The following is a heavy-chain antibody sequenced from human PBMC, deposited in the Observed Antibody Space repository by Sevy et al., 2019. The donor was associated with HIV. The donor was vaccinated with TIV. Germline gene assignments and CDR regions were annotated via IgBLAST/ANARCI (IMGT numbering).Heavy chain of an antibody. V-gene: IGHV3-21*06. CDR2: ISSSSSYI. Sequence: GGSLRLSCVASGFSFSTYSMNWVRQAPGKGLEWVSSISSSSSYIDYAYSVKGRFTISRDNAKNSLYLQMNSLRAEDTAVYYCARDYSSGWRIFNLFNPWGQGTLVTVSS. J-gene: IGHJ5*02. CDR1: GFSFSTYS. CDR3: ARDYSSGWRIFNLFNP. D-gene: IGHD6-19*01.